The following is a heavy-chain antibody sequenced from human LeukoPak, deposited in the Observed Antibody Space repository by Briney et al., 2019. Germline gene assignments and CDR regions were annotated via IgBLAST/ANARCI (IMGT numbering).Heavy chain of an antibody. CDR3: ARSLGITSLDY. J-gene: IGHJ4*02. CDR2: IYYSGSI. CDR1: GGSIRSYY. D-gene: IGHD1-14*01. Sequence: SETLPLTCSVSGGSIRSYYWNWIRQSPGKGLEWIGYIYYSGSINYNPSFKSRVTMSVDTSKNQFSLKLHSVTAADTAMYYCARSLGITSLDYWGQGMLVTVSS. V-gene: IGHV4-59*01.